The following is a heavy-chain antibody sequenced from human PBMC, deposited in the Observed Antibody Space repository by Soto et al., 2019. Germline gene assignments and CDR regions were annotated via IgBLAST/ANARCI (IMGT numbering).Heavy chain of an antibody. CDR3: AGEVGSGGWYYYYFGMDA. D-gene: IGHD6-19*01. J-gene: IGHJ6*02. CDR2: IFSGGST. Sequence: EVQLVETGGGLIQPGGSLRLSCAASGLTVRSNYMSWVRQARGKGLEWVSLIFSGGSTYYADSVKGRFTISRDNSKNMVYLQMNSLRAEDTAVYYCAGEVGSGGWYYYYFGMDAWGQGTTVTVSS. CDR1: GLTVRSNY. V-gene: IGHV3-53*02.